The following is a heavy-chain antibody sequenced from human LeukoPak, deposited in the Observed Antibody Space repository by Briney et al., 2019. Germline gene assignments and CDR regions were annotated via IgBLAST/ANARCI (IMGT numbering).Heavy chain of an antibody. D-gene: IGHD6-13*01. CDR3: ARDWPTIAAAGTIPEYFQH. CDR1: GLTFSSYS. J-gene: IGHJ1*01. V-gene: IGHV3-21*01. CDR2: ISSSSSYI. Sequence: GGSLRLSCAASGLTFSSYSMNWVRQAPGKGREWVSSISSSSSYIYYADSVKGRFTISRDNAKNSLYLQMNSLRAEDTAVYYCARDWPTIAAAGTIPEYFQHWGQGTLVTVSS.